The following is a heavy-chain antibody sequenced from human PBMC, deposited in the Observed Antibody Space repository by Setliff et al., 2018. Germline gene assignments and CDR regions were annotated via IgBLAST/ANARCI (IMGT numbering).Heavy chain of an antibody. Sequence: PGGSLRLSCAASGFTFSSSAMAWVRQAPGKGLEWVSAISGSGGSTYYADSVKGRFTISRDNSKNTLYLQMNSLRAEDTAVYYCAKGSRVDLRYYYGMDVWGQGTTVTVSS. V-gene: IGHV3-23*01. CDR1: GFTFSSSA. D-gene: IGHD3-3*01. CDR2: ISGSGGST. CDR3: AKGSRVDLRYYYGMDV. J-gene: IGHJ6*02.